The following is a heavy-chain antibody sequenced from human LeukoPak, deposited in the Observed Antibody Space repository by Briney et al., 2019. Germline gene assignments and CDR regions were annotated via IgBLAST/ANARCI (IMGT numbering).Heavy chain of an antibody. CDR1: GFSFSSFA. D-gene: IGHD1-1*01. Sequence: GGSLRLSCAASGFSFSSFAMTGVRQAPGKGLEGVSTIRSNGATAYNADSVKGRFTISRDNSKNTVYLQMNSLRVEDTAIYYCARGQEFDDGVFDSWGQGTLVTVSS. J-gene: IGHJ4*02. V-gene: IGHV3-23*01. CDR3: ARGQEFDDGVFDS. CDR2: IRSNGATA.